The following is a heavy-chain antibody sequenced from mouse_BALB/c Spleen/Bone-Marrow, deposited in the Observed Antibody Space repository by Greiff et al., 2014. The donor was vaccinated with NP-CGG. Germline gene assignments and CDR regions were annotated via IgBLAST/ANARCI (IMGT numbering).Heavy chain of an antibody. CDR3: ATYYYGSSWGFAY. J-gene: IGHJ3*01. V-gene: IGHV14-3*02. CDR1: GFNIKDTY. D-gene: IGHD1-1*01. CDR2: IDPANGNT. Sequence: EVQLQQSGAELVKPGASVKLSCTASGFNIKDTYMHWVKQRPEQGLEWIGRIDPANGNTKYDPKFQGKATITADTSSNTAYLQPSSLTSEDTAAYYCATYYYGSSWGFAYWGQGTLVTVSA.